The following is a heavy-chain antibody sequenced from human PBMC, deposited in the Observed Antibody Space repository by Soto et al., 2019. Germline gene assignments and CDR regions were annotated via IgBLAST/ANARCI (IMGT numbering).Heavy chain of an antibody. CDR2: ISSGSSTI. V-gene: IGHV3-48*01. Sequence: EVQLVESGGGLVQPGGSLRLSCAASGFTFSTYIMNWVRQAPGKGLEWVSHISSGSSTIYYADSVKGSFTISRDNAKNSLYLQMNSLRAEDTAVYYCARVNGACGYYFMDVLGKGTTVTVSS. CDR3: ARVNGACGYYFMDV. CDR1: GFTFSTYI. J-gene: IGHJ6*03. D-gene: IGHD1-1*01.